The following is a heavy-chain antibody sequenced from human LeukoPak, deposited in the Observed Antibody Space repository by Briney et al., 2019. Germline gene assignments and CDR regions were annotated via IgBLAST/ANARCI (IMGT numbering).Heavy chain of an antibody. J-gene: IGHJ3*02. CDR1: GGTFSSYA. Sequence: SVKVSCKASGGTFSSYAISWVRQAPGQGLEWMGRIIPILGIANYAQKFQGRVTITADKSTSTAYMELSSLRSEDTAVYYCARPLWFGESFGDAFDIWGQGTMVTVSS. CDR2: IIPILGIA. CDR3: ARPLWFGESFGDAFDI. V-gene: IGHV1-69*04. D-gene: IGHD3-10*01.